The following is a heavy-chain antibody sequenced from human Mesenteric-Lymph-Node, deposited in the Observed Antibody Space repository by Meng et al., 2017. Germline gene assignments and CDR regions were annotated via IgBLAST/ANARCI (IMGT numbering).Heavy chain of an antibody. Sequence: VQMVESGGGLVQPGGPLRLSCAASGLTFSNYAMSWVRQAPGKGLEWLAAISASGGNTHYAGSIKGRFTISRDNSKDTLYLQMNSLRAEDTAVYYCARDWGSMGYWGQGTLVTVSS. J-gene: IGHJ4*02. D-gene: IGHD2/OR15-2a*01. V-gene: IGHV3-23*04. CDR3: ARDWGSMGY. CDR1: GLTFSNYA. CDR2: ISASGGNT.